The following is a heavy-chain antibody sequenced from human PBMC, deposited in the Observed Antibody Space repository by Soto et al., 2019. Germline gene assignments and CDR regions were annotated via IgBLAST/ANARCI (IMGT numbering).Heavy chain of an antibody. D-gene: IGHD6-19*01. CDR3: ARDTSGWSLNGLDV. V-gene: IGHV1-46*01. CDR2: INPGGGSA. CDR1: GSAITRYY. Sequence: QVDLVQSGAEVKKPGASVTISCKASGSAITRYYIHWVRQAPGRGLEWMGIINPGGGSASYAQKFQDRVTIDKDTSTGTVYMYLRSLRTEDTAVYYCARDTSGWSLNGLDVWGQGTTVNVSS. J-gene: IGHJ6*02.